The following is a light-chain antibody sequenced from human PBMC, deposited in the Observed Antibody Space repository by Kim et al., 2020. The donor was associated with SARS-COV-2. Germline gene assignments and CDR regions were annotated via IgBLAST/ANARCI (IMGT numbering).Light chain of an antibody. Sequence: QSVLTQAPSVSGTPGQRVTISCSGSRSNIGTYTVNWYQHLPGTAPKLLIYLDDQRPSGVPNRFSGSKSGTSASLAISGLQSEDEADYYCAACDDSLNGQYVFGTGTKVTVL. CDR2: LDD. J-gene: IGLJ1*01. CDR1: RSNIGTYT. V-gene: IGLV1-44*01. CDR3: AACDDSLNGQYV.